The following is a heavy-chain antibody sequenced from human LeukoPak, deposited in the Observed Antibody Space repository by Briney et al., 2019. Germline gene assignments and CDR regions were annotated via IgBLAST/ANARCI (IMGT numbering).Heavy chain of an antibody. Sequence: SGTLFLPCAVYCGFFSGYYWRWLRQPPGKGLEWIGEINHSGSTNYNPSLKSRVTISVDTSKNQFSLKLSSVTAADTAVYYCARGYGGKDYWGQGTLVTVSS. D-gene: IGHD4-17*01. CDR2: INHSGST. V-gene: IGHV4-34*01. CDR3: ARGYGGKDY. CDR1: CGFFSGYY. J-gene: IGHJ4*02.